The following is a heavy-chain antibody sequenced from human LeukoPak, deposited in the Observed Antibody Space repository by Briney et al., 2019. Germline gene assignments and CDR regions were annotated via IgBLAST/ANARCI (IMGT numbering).Heavy chain of an antibody. CDR2: ISAYNGNT. J-gene: IGHJ6*03. CDR1: GYTFTSYG. Sequence: GASVKVSCKASGYTFTSYGISWVRQAPGQGLEWMGRISAYNGNTNYAQKLQGRVTMTTDTSTSTAYMELRSLRSDDTAVYYCARGDIVVVPAAMGGYYYYMDVWGKGTTVTVSS. CDR3: ARGDIVVVPAAMGGYYYYMDV. D-gene: IGHD2-2*01. V-gene: IGHV1-18*01.